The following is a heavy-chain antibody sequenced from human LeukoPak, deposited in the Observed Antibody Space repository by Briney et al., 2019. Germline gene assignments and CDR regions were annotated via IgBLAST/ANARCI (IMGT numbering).Heavy chain of an antibody. Sequence: GGSLRLSCAASGFTFSDYYMSWIRQAPGKGLEWVSYISSSGSTIYYANSVKGRYTISRDNSKNTLYLQMNSLRAEDTAVYYCASGQESYYYYGMDVWGQGTTVTVSS. J-gene: IGHJ6*02. CDR3: ASGQESYYYYGMDV. CDR2: ISSSGSTI. V-gene: IGHV3-11*04. CDR1: GFTFSDYY.